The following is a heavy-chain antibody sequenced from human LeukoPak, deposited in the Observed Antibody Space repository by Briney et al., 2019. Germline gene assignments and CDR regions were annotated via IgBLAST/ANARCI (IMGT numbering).Heavy chain of an antibody. CDR1: GYTFTSYG. V-gene: IGHV1-18*01. CDR3: ARARGLPGATVTSSRYYYYYGMDV. D-gene: IGHD4-17*01. CDR2: ISAYNGNT. J-gene: IGHJ6*02. Sequence: ASVKVSCKAFGYTFTSYGISWVRQAPGQGLEWMGWISAYNGNTNYAQKLQGRVTMTTDTSTSTAYMELRSLRSDDTAVYYCARARGLPGATVTSSRYYYYYGMDVWGQGTTVTVSS.